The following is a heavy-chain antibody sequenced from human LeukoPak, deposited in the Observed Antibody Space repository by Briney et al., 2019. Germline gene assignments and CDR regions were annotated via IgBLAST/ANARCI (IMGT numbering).Heavy chain of an antibody. CDR2: ISYDGSNK. J-gene: IGHJ4*02. CDR1: GFTFSSYA. D-gene: IGHD3-9*01. Sequence: PGRSLRLSCAASGFTFSSYAMHWVRQAPDKGLEWVAVISYDGSNKYYTDSVKGRFTISRDNSKNTLYLQMNSLRAEDTAVYYCARDSGSLRYFDWLFWYWGQGTLVTVSS. V-gene: IGHV3-30-3*01. CDR3: ARDSGSLRYFDWLFWY.